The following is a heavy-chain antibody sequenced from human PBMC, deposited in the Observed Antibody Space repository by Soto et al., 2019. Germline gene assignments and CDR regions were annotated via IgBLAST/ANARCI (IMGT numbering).Heavy chain of an antibody. V-gene: IGHV5-51*01. CDR1: GYIFTDHC. D-gene: IGHD2-21*02. J-gene: IGHJ6*02. CDR3: ASRYYCRGDCIINPDYYGMDV. CDR2: ICPGYSNI. Sequence: EVQVVQSGAEVKEPGESLKISCKGSGYIFTDHCIVWVRQMAGKGLEWVGIICPGYSNIIYSPSVQGQVTISADMSISAAYLQWSRLKASDTAIYYCASRYYCRGDCIINPDYYGMDVWGQGTTVTVSS.